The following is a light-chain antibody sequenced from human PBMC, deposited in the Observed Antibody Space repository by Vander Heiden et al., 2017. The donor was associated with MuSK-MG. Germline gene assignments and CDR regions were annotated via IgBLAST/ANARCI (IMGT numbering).Light chain of an antibody. CDR1: SGHSSYI. J-gene: IGLJ2*01. Sequence: QPVLTQSSSPSASLGSSVTLTCTLSSGHSSYIIAWHQQQPGTAHRSLMMLEGSGSYNTGSRVRDCVSGSSSAAARTINSFNLQSEEESYYQCGNWKSNTLVFGGGTKLTVL. CDR2: LEGSGSY. V-gene: IGLV4-60*03. CDR3: GNWKSNTLV.